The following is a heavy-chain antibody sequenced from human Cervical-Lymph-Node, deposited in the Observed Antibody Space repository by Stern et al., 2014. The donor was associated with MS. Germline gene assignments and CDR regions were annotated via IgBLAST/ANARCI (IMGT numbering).Heavy chain of an antibody. CDR2: IRNKGNNYAT. CDR1: GFVFSASV. Sequence: EDQLVESGGGLVQPGGSLKVSCEASGFVFSASVILWVRQAPGKGLEWVGRIRNKGNNYATAYGASVKGRFTISRDDSKNTAYLHMRSLKVEDTALYYCSPSSAIWGQGTMVTVSS. CDR3: SPSSAI. V-gene: IGHV3-73*01. J-gene: IGHJ3*02.